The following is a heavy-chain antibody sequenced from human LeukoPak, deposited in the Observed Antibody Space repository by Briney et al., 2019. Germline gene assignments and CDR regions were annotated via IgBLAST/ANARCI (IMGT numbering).Heavy chain of an antibody. J-gene: IGHJ4*02. CDR1: GFTFNNYN. CDR2: ITRDSIYT. V-gene: IGHV3-21*01. Sequence: GGSLRLSCAASGFTFNNYNMNWVRQTPGKGLEWVSSITRDSIYTFYADSVRGRFTISRDNSKNTLYLQMNSLRAEDTAVYYCARGCSGDSCYSNYFEYWGQGTLVTVSS. D-gene: IGHD2-15*01. CDR3: ARGCSGDSCYSNYFEY.